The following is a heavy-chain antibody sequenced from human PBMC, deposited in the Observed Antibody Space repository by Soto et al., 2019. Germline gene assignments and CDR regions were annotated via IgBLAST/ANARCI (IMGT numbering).Heavy chain of an antibody. V-gene: IGHV5-10-1*01. CDR1: GYSFTSYW. CDR3: APSPILKDYYYGMDV. CDR2: IDPSDSYT. J-gene: IGHJ6*02. Sequence: PGESLKISCKGSGYSFTSYWISWVRQMPGKGLEWMGRIDPSDSYTNYSPSFQGHVTISADKSISTAYLQWSSLKASYTAMYYCAPSPILKDYYYGMDVWGQGTTVTVSS.